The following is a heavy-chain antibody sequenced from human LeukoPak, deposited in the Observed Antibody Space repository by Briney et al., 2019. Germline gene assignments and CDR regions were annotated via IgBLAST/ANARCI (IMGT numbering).Heavy chain of an antibody. CDR3: ARSSGTYDWFDP. CDR2: IKYDGSER. J-gene: IGHJ5*02. CDR1: GFTFSYYW. D-gene: IGHD1-26*01. V-gene: IGHV3-7*01. Sequence: GGSLRLSCTASGFTFSYYWMSWVRQAPGKGLEWVANIKYDGSERYYVDSVKGRFTISRDDAKNSLYLQMNNLRVEDTAMYYCARSSGTYDWFDPWGQGTLVTVSS.